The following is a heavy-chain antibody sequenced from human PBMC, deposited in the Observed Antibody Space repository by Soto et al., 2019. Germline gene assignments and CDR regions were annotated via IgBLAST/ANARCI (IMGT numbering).Heavy chain of an antibody. CDR3: ARIRSSSSGYYFDY. CDR1: GFSLSTSGMC. Sequence: SGPTLVNPTQTLTLTCTFSGFSLSTSGMCVSRIRQPPGKALEWLALIDWDDDKYYSTSLKTRLTISKDTSKNQVVLTMTNMDPVDTATYYCARIRSSSSGYYFDYWGQGTLVTVSS. J-gene: IGHJ4*02. CDR2: IDWDDDK. D-gene: IGHD6-13*01. V-gene: IGHV2-70*01.